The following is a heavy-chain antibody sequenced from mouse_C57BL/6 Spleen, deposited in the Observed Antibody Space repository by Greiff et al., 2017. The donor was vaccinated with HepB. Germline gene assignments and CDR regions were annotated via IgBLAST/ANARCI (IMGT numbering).Heavy chain of an antibody. V-gene: IGHV5-17*01. D-gene: IGHD5-1*01. J-gene: IGHJ2*01. CDR3: ARRRTYSPYYFDY. Sequence: EVHLVESGGGLVKPGGSLKLSCAASGFTFSDYGMHWVRQAPEKGLEWVAYISSGSSTIYYADTVKGRFTISRDNAKNTLFLQMTSLRSEDTAMYYCARRRTYSPYYFDYWGQGTTLTVSS. CDR2: ISSGSSTI. CDR1: GFTFSDYG.